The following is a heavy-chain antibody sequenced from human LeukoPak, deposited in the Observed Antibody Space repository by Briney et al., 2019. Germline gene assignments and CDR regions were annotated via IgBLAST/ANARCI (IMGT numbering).Heavy chain of an antibody. D-gene: IGHD1-26*01. J-gene: IGHJ3*02. V-gene: IGHV3-33*01. Sequence: GGSLRLSCAASGLTLSGHGMHWVRQAPGEGLEWVAIIWHDGNIKYYADSVKGRFIVSRDNYKNTVFLQMNSLRGEDTAVYYCARVGSGSYFLDAFDIWGQGTMVGVSS. CDR1: GLTLSGHG. CDR2: IWHDGNIK. CDR3: ARVGSGSYFLDAFDI.